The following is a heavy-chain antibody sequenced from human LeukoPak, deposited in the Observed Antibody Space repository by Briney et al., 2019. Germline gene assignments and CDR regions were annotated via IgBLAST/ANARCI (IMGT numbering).Heavy chain of an antibody. CDR3: VKDRAIVVVPAWSYFDY. CDR2: IYYSGST. CDR1: GGSISSYY. D-gene: IGHD2-2*01. Sequence: SETLSLTCTVSGGSISSYYWSWIRQPPGKGLEWIGYIYYSGSTNYNPSLKSRVTISVDTSKNQFSLKLSSVTAADTAVYYCVKDRAIVVVPAWSYFDYWGQGTLVTVSS. V-gene: IGHV4-59*01. J-gene: IGHJ4*02.